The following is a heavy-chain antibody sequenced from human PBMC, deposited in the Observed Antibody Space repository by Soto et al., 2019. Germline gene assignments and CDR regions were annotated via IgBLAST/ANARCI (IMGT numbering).Heavy chain of an antibody. Sequence: EVQLLESGGDLVQPGGSLRLSCAASGLTSSTYAMSWVRQAPGKGLEWVSGISGSGGNTYYADSVKGRFTISRDNSKNMLYLQMNSLRAEDTAVDYCAKGLTKVTTVFDCWGQGTLVTVSS. V-gene: IGHV3-23*01. CDR1: GLTSSTYA. CDR3: AKGLTKVTTVFDC. CDR2: ISGSGGNT. J-gene: IGHJ4*02. D-gene: IGHD4-17*01.